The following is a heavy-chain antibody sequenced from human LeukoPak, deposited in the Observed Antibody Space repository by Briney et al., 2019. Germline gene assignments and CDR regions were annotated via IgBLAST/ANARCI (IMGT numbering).Heavy chain of an antibody. CDR2: IIPILGIA. CDR3: ARPGEQWLVSGRGTFDY. Sequence: SVKVSCKASGGTFSSYAISWVRQAPGQGLEWMGRIIPILGIANYAQKFQGRVTITADKSTSTAYMELSSLRSEDTAVYYCARPGEQWLVSGRGTFDYWGQGTLVTVSS. J-gene: IGHJ4*02. D-gene: IGHD6-19*01. CDR1: GGTFSSYA. V-gene: IGHV1-69*04.